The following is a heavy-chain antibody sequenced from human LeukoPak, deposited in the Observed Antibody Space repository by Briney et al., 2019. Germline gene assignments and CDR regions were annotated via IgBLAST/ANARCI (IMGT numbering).Heavy chain of an antibody. CDR3: AKAMYYYGSSGYYFDY. V-gene: IGHV3-23*01. D-gene: IGHD3-22*01. CDR1: GFTFSGYA. J-gene: IGHJ4*02. Sequence: GGSLRLSCAASGFTFSGYAMSWVRQAPGKGLEWVSAISGSGGSTYYADSVKGRFTISRDNSKNTLYLQMNSLRAEDTAVYYCAKAMYYYGSSGYYFDYWGQGTLVTVSS. CDR2: ISGSGGST.